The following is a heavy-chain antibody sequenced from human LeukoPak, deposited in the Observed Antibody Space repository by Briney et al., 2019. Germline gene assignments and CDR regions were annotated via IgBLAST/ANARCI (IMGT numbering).Heavy chain of an antibody. J-gene: IGHJ6*02. V-gene: IGHV1-69*04. Sequence: ASVKVSCKASGGTFSSYAISWVRQAPGQGLEWMGRIIPIFGIANYAQKFQGRVTITADKSTSTAYMELSSLRSEDTAVYYCASVAHQNYYYYSMDVWGQGTTVTVSS. D-gene: IGHD6-19*01. CDR2: IIPIFGIA. CDR1: GGTFSSYA. CDR3: ASVAHQNYYYYSMDV.